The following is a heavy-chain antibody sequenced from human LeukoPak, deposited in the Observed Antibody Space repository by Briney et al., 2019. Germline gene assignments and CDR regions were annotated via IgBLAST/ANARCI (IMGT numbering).Heavy chain of an antibody. CDR1: GGSISRDY. J-gene: IGHJ4*02. D-gene: IGHD4-17*01. CDR3: ANTDYGDSVVDY. CDR2: INHSGTT. Sequence: PSETLSLTCAVYGGSISRDYWRWIRQPPGKGLEWIGEINHSGTTNYNPSLKTRVTISVDTSKNGFSLKVNSVTAADTAVYYCANTDYGDSVVDYWGQGTLVTVSS. V-gene: IGHV4-34*01.